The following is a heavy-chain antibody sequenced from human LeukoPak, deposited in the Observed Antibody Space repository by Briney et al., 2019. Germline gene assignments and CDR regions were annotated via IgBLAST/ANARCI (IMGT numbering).Heavy chain of an antibody. CDR2: FSGSGGNT. D-gene: IGHD6-19*01. V-gene: IGHV3-23*01. CDR1: GFTFSTYA. J-gene: IGHJ4*02. CDR3: AKGYNSGCYYFDC. Sequence: GGSLRLSCAASGFTFSTYAMTWVRQAPGKGLEWVSGFSGSGGNTYYADSVKGRFTISRDDSKNMLYLQTNSLRAEDTAVYYCAKGYNSGCYYFDCWGEGTLVTVSS.